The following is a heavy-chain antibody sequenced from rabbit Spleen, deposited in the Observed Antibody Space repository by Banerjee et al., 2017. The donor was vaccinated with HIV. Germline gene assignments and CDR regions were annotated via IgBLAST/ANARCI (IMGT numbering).Heavy chain of an antibody. V-gene: IGHV1S45*01. CDR3: AMSYSGYGLAFNV. Sequence: QEQLVESGGGLVQPEGSLTLTCKASGLDFSSSYDMCWVRQAPGKGLEWIGGIWIGNDGTSYATWSKGRVSISKTSSSTVNLQMTSLTAADTATYFCAMSYSGYGLAFNVWGPGTLGTDS. CDR1: GLDFSSSYD. J-gene: IGHJ4*01. CDR2: IWIGNDGT. D-gene: IGHD7-1*01.